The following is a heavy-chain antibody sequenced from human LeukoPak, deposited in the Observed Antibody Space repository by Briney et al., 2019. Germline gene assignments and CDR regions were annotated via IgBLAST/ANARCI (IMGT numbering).Heavy chain of an antibody. D-gene: IGHD6-19*01. V-gene: IGHV3-64D*06. CDR1: GFTFSSYA. Sequence: GGSLRLSCSASGFTFSSYAMHWVRQAPGKGLEYVSAISSNGGSTYYAGSVKGRFTISRDNSENTLYLQMSSLRAEDTAVYYCVKEKGRSGWHPFDYWGQGTLVTVSS. J-gene: IGHJ4*02. CDR3: VKEKGRSGWHPFDY. CDR2: ISSNGGST.